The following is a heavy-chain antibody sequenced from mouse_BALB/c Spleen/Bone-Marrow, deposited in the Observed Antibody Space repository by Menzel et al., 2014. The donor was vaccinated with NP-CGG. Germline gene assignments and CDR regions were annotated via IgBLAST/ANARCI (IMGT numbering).Heavy chain of an antibody. Sequence: QVQLQQSGAELMKLGASVKISCKATGYTFSSYWIEWVKQRPGHGLEWIGEILSGSGSTNYNEKFKGKATFTADTSSNTAYMQLSSLTSEDSAVYYCARGDYFDYWGQGTTLTVSS. CDR1: GYTFSSYW. CDR2: ILSGSGST. J-gene: IGHJ2*01. V-gene: IGHV1-9*01. CDR3: ARGDYFDY.